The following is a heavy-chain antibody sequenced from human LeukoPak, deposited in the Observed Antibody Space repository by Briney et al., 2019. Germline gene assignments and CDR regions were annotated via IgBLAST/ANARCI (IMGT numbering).Heavy chain of an antibody. CDR1: GYTFTGYY. CDR2: VNPNTGGT. D-gene: IGHD4-17*01. Sequence: ASVKVSCKASGYTFTGYYIHWVRQAPGQGLEWMGWVNPNTGGTNYAQKFQGRVTMTTTGYMELTRLRSDDTAIYYCARSRMFGDYEALNAFDIWGQGTMVTVSS. V-gene: IGHV1-2*02. J-gene: IGHJ3*02. CDR3: ARSRMFGDYEALNAFDI.